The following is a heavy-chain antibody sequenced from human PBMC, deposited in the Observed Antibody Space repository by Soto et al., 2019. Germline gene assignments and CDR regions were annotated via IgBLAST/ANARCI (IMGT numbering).Heavy chain of an antibody. V-gene: IGHV3-23*01. D-gene: IGHD4-17*01. Sequence: GGSLRLSCAASEFTFSSYAMTWVRQAPGKGLEWVSSISSSGGSTSYADSVKGRFTISRDNSKNTLYLQMNSLRAEDTAVYYCAKVYGGTSFDYWGQGTLVTVSS. CDR3: AKVYGGTSFDY. CDR2: ISSSGGST. J-gene: IGHJ4*02. CDR1: EFTFSSYA.